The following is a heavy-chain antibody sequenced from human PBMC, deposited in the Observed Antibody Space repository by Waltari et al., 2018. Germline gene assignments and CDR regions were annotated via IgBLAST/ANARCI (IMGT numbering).Heavy chain of an antibody. Sequence: QVQLQQWGAGLLKPSETLSLTCAVYGGSFSGYYWSWIRQPPGKGLEWIGEINHSGSTNYNPSLKSRVTISVDTSKNQFSLKLSSVTAADTAVYYCARIVVPAASDYYYYYMDVWGKGTTVTISS. J-gene: IGHJ6*03. V-gene: IGHV4-34*01. CDR1: GGSFSGYY. D-gene: IGHD2-2*01. CDR3: ARIVVPAASDYYYYYMDV. CDR2: INHSGST.